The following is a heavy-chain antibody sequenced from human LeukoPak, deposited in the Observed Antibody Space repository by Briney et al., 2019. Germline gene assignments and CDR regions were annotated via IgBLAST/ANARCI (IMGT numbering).Heavy chain of an antibody. Sequence: GASVKVSCKASGYTFTSYAMNWVRQAPGQGLEWMGWINTNTGNPSYPRGFTGRFVFSLDTSVSTAYLQISSLKAEDTAVYYCAREAYSSAYYFDYWGQGTLVTVSS. CDR2: INTNTGNP. CDR3: AREAYSSAYYFDY. CDR1: GYTFTSYA. V-gene: IGHV7-4-1*02. D-gene: IGHD5-18*01. J-gene: IGHJ4*02.